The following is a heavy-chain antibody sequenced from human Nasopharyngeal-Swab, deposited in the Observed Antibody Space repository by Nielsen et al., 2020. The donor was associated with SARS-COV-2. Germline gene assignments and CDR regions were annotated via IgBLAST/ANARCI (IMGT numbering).Heavy chain of an antibody. V-gene: IGHV1-69*13. Sequence: SVKVSCKASGGTFSSYAISWVRQAPGQGLEWMGGIIPIFGTANYAQKFQGRVTITADESTSTAYMELSSLRSEDTAVYYCARIAGHHNWFDPWGQGTLVTVSS. D-gene: IGHD6-13*01. CDR3: ARIAGHHNWFDP. CDR2: IIPIFGTA. CDR1: GGTFSSYA. J-gene: IGHJ5*02.